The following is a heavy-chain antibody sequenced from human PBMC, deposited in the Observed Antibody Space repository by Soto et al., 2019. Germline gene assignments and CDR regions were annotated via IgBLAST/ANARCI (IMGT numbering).Heavy chain of an antibody. J-gene: IGHJ6*02. D-gene: IGHD3-9*01. CDR3: ARGPGVLRYFDWFGPLGSGMDV. Sequence: SVKVSCKASGGTFSSYTISWVRQAPGQGLEWMGRIIPILGIANYAQKFQGRVTITADKSTSTAYMELSSLRSEDTAVYYCARGPGVLRYFDWFGPLGSGMDVWG. CDR1: GGTFSSYT. V-gene: IGHV1-69*02. CDR2: IIPILGIA.